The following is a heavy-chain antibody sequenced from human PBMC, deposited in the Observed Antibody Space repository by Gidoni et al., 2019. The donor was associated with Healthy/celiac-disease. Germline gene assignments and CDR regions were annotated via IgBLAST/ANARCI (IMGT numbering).Heavy chain of an antibody. CDR1: GGSISSGGYY. D-gene: IGHD6-13*01. CDR3: ARVVRPGIAAAGTAYYFDY. V-gene: IGHV4-31*03. CDR2: IYYSGST. J-gene: IGHJ4*02. Sequence: QVQLQESGPGLVKPSQTLSPTCTVSGGSISSGGYYWSWIRQHPGKGLEWIGYIYYSGSTYYNPSLKSRVTISVDTSKNQFSLKLSSVTAADTAVYYCARVVRPGIAAAGTAYYFDYWGQGTLVTVSS.